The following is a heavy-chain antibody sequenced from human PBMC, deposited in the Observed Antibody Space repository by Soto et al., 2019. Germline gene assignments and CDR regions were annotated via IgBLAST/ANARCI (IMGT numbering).Heavy chain of an antibody. Sequence: QVQLQESGPGLVKPSQTLSLTCTVSGGSISSGGYYWSWIRQHPGKGLEWIGYIYYSGSTYYNPSLKSRVTISVETSKNQFSLKLSSVTAADTAVYYCARDRPNSMGHDDAFDIWGQGTMVTVSS. CDR1: GGSISSGGYY. CDR3: ARDRPNSMGHDDAFDI. D-gene: IGHD3-22*01. J-gene: IGHJ3*02. CDR2: IYYSGST. V-gene: IGHV4-31*03.